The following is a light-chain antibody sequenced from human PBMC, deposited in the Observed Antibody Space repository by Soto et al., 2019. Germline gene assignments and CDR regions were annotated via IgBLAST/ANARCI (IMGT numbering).Light chain of an antibody. CDR3: GTWDTSLFVWM. J-gene: IGLJ3*02. V-gene: IGLV1-51*01. CDR2: DND. Sequence: QSALTQPPSVSAAPGQKVIISCSGSDSNIGKNFVSWYQHFPGTAPKLLIYDNDKRPAGIPDRFSGSRSGTSATLGITGLQTGDEANYYCGTWDTSLFVWMFGGGTQLTVL. CDR1: DSNIGKNF.